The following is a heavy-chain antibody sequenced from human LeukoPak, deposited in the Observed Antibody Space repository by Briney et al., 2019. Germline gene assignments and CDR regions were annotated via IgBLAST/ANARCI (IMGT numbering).Heavy chain of an antibody. CDR1: GYTFTGSY. CDR2: INPNSGGT. V-gene: IGHV1-2*02. J-gene: IGHJ4*02. CDR3: ARDLGCTSTSCYAFDY. Sequence: GASVKVSCKASGYTFTGSYMHWVRQAPGQGLEWMGWINPNSGGTNYAQKFQGRVTMTRDTSISTAFMELSRLRSDDTAVYCCARDLGCTSTSCYAFDYWGQGTLVTVSS. D-gene: IGHD2-2*01.